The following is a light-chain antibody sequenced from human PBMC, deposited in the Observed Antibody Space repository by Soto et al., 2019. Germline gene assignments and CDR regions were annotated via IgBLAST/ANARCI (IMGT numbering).Light chain of an antibody. Sequence: VLTQSPATLSLHPGEAAALSCRASQSVSSYLAWYQQKPGQAPRLLIYDASNRATGIPARFSGSGSGTDFTLTISSLEPEDFAVYYCQQRRTFGQGTKVDIK. J-gene: IGKJ1*01. CDR1: QSVSSY. CDR3: QQRRT. CDR2: DAS. V-gene: IGKV3-11*01.